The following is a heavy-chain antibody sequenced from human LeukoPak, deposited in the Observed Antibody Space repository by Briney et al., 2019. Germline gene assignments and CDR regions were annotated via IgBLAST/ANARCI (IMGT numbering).Heavy chain of an antibody. J-gene: IGHJ6*02. CDR3: ARYCSGGSCSPDGMDV. Sequence: SETLSLTCAVYGGSFSGYYWSWIRQPPGKGLEWIGEINHSGSTNYNPSLKSRVTISVDTSKNQFSLKLSSVTAADTAVYYCARYCSGGSCSPDGMDVWGQGTTVTVSS. V-gene: IGHV4-34*01. CDR2: INHSGST. D-gene: IGHD2-15*01. CDR1: GGSFSGYY.